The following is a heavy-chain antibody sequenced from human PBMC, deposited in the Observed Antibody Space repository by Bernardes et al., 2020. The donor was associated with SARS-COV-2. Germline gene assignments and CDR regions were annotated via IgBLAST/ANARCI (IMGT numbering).Heavy chain of an antibody. CDR3: AKDRYYYGSGSYPPNYYYYGMDV. J-gene: IGHJ6*02. V-gene: IGHV3-9*01. D-gene: IGHD3-10*01. CDR2: ISWNSGST. CDR1: GFTFDDYA. Sequence: SLRLSCAASGFTFDDYAMHWVRQAPGKGLEGVSGISWNSGSTDYAGSVKGRFTISRDNAKNSLYLQMNSLRDDDTALYYCAKDRYYYGSGSYPPNYYYYGMDVWGQGTTVTVSS.